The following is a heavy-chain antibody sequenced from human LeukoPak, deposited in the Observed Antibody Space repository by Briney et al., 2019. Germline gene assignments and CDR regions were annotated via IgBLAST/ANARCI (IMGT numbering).Heavy chain of an antibody. Sequence: SETLSLTCTVSGGSISGYYWSWIRQSAGKGLEWIGRIYTSGSTNYNPSLKSRVTISVDKSKNQLSLKLSSVTAADSAVYYCAGRDYWGQGILVTVSS. CDR2: IYTSGST. CDR3: AGRDY. J-gene: IGHJ4*02. V-gene: IGHV4-4*07. CDR1: GGSISGYY.